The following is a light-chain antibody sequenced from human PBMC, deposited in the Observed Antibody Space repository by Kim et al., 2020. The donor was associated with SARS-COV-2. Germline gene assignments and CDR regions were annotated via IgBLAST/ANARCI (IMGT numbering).Light chain of an antibody. Sequence: QRLALSSTGSSTNIGAGYNVHWYQQFPGAAPKFLIYGNDNRPSGVPDRFSGSKSGTSASLAITGLQPEDEADYYCQSYDNSLSGYVFGTGTKVTVL. CDR2: GND. CDR1: STNIGAGYN. J-gene: IGLJ1*01. V-gene: IGLV1-40*01. CDR3: QSYDNSLSGYV.